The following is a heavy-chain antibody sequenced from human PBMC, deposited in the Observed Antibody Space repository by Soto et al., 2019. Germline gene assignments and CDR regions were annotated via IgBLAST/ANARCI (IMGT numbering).Heavy chain of an antibody. CDR3: ARQGLTDYGSGNYYSY. CDR1: CGSITGTTYY. J-gene: IGHJ4*02. D-gene: IGHD3-10*01. V-gene: IGHV4-39*01. Sequence: TSETLSLTCSVSCGSITGTTYYWGWIRQPPGKGLEWIGTVHSSGKTYSNPSLKSRVTISVDTSKNQLSLKLTSVTAADTAVYYCARQGLTDYGSGNYYSYWGQGSLVTVSS. CDR2: VHSSGKT.